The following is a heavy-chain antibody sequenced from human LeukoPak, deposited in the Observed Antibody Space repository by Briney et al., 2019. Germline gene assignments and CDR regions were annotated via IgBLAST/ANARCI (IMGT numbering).Heavy chain of an antibody. CDR2: MYMSGST. J-gene: IGHJ6*03. D-gene: IGHD2-2*01. CDR1: GGSISSYY. V-gene: IGHV4-4*07. CDR3: ARDRGYCTNTSCYNYYYYMDV. Sequence: SETLSLTCTASGGSISSYYLSWVRQPAGKGLEWIGRMYMSGSTNYNPSLKSRVTMSVDTSMNQFSLKLSSVTAADTAVYYCARDRGYCTNTSCYNYYYYMDVWGKGTTVTVSS.